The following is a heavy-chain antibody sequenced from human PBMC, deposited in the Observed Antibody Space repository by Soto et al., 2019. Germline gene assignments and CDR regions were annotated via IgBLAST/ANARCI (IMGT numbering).Heavy chain of an antibody. D-gene: IGHD6-6*01. J-gene: IGHJ5*02. Sequence: SETLSLTCTVSGGSISSYYWSWIRQPAGKGLEWIGRIYTSGSTNYNPSLKSRVTMSVDTSKNQFSLKLSSVTAADTAVYYCARDLSSSSSGSLDPWGQGTLVTVSS. CDR2: IYTSGST. V-gene: IGHV4-4*07. CDR1: GGSISSYY. CDR3: ARDLSSSSSGSLDP.